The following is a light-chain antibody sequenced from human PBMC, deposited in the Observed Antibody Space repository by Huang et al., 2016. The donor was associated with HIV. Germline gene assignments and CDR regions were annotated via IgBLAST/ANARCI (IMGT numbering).Light chain of an antibody. CDR3: QQTYSPPPWT. CDR1: QSVSNS. J-gene: IGKJ1*01. Sequence: DIQMTQSPSSLSASIGDRVTITCRASQSVSNSLNWYQQKPGEAPKVLIYAASTLQSVVPSRFSGTGSGTYFTLTITSLQPEDFATYYCQQTYSPPPWTFGQGTKVE. V-gene: IGKV1-39*01. CDR2: AAS.